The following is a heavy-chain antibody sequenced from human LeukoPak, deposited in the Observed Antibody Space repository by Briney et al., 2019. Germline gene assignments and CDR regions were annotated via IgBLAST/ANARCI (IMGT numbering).Heavy chain of an antibody. CDR1: GFTFSSYW. D-gene: IGHD1-26*01. CDR3: VRDPRGSYPFDY. CDR2: IKQDGSEK. Sequence: GGSLRLSCAASGFTFSSYWMSWVRQAPGKGLEWVANIKQDGSEKYYVDSVKGRFTISRDNAKDSLYLQMDSLRAEDTAVYYRVRDPRGSYPFDYWGQGSLVTVSS. V-gene: IGHV3-7*03. J-gene: IGHJ4*02.